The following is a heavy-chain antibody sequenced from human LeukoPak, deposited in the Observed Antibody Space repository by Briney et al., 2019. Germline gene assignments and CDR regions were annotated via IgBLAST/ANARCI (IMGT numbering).Heavy chain of an antibody. CDR1: GGSISSYY. D-gene: IGHD2-2*01. V-gene: IGHV4-59*01. Sequence: PSETLSLTCTVSGGSISSYYWNWIRQPPGKGLEWIGYIYYSGSTNYNPSLKSRVTISVDTSKNQFSLKLSSVTAADTAVYYCAGASYQRGYYFDYWDQGTLVTVSS. CDR3: AGASYQRGYYFDY. CDR2: IYYSGST. J-gene: IGHJ4*02.